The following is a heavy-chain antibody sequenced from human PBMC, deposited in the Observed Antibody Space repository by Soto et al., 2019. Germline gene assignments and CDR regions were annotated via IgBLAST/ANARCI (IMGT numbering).Heavy chain of an antibody. CDR1: GFTFSSYS. D-gene: IGHD5-12*01. V-gene: IGHV3-21*01. CDR2: ISSSSSYI. J-gene: IGHJ6*02. Sequence: PGGSLRLSCAASGFTFSSYSMNWVRQAPGKGLEWVSSISSSSSYIYYADSVKGRFTISRDNAKNSLYLQMNSLRAEDTAVYYCARGKGDGYNYRYYYGMDVWGQGTTVTVSS. CDR3: ARGKGDGYNYRYYYGMDV.